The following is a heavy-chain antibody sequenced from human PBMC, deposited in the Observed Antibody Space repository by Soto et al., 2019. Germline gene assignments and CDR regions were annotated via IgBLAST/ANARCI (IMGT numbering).Heavy chain of an antibody. CDR2: ISSSSSAI. CDR3: VRQNWDSYFSYFDS. Sequence: GGSQRLSCAASGFTFSSYSMNWVRQAPGKGLEWISYISSSSSAIYYADTVRGRFTGSRDNAKNSLYLQMNSLRVEDAAVYYCVRQNWDSYFSYFDSWGQGTLVTVSS. CDR1: GFTFSSYS. V-gene: IGHV3-48*01. J-gene: IGHJ4*02. D-gene: IGHD2-21*01.